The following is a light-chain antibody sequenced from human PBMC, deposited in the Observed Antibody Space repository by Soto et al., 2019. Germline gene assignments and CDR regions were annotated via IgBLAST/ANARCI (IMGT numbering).Light chain of an antibody. Sequence: EIVLTQSPGTLSVSPGERATLSCRASQSVMRSYLGWYQQKAGQAPRLLIYGTSTRASGITDRFSGSGSGTDLTLTISRVEPEDFAVYYCQYYGGSPLVTFGPGTKVDLK. CDR2: GTS. J-gene: IGKJ3*01. V-gene: IGKV3-20*01. CDR1: QSVMRSY. CDR3: QYYGGSPLVT.